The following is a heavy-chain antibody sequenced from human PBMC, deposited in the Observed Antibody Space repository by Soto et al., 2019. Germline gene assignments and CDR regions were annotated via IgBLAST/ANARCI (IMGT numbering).Heavy chain of an antibody. J-gene: IGHJ4*02. CDR1: GFTFSGSA. Sequence: HPRGSLRLSCAASGFTFSGSAMHWFRQASGKGLEWVGRIRSKANSYATAYAASVKGRFTISRDDSKNTAYLQMNSLKTEDTAVYYCTRHYDFWSGYAPPDYWGQGTLVTVSS. CDR3: TRHYDFWSGYAPPDY. V-gene: IGHV3-73*01. CDR2: IRSKANSYAT. D-gene: IGHD3-3*01.